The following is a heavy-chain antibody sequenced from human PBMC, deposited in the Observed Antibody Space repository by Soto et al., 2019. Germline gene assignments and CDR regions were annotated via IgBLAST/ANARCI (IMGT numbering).Heavy chain of an antibody. D-gene: IGHD1-26*01. J-gene: IGHJ4*02. CDR2: ISGTGETI. V-gene: IGHV3-11*01. CDR3: ASQLQGSRRKYYFDX. Sequence: PGGSLRLSCAASGFNFSDFYISWIRQAPGKGLEWVSFISGTGETIYYAASVKVRFTISRDNAQNSLDLQMNSLRDEETAIYYCASQLQGSRRKYYFDXWGQGTLVTVSX. CDR1: GFNFSDFY.